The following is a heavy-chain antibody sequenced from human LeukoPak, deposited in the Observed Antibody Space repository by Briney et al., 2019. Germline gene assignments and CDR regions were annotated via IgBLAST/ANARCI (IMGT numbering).Heavy chain of an antibody. CDR1: GGSISSGGYY. Sequence: SSETLSLTCTVSGGSISSGGYYWSWIRQHPGKGLEWIGYIYYSGSTYYNPSLKSRVTISVDTSKNQFSLKLSSVTAADTAVYYCASPRYCSGGSCYWDYYYGMDVWGQGTTVTVSS. J-gene: IGHJ6*02. V-gene: IGHV4-31*03. D-gene: IGHD2-15*01. CDR3: ASPRYCSGGSCYWDYYYGMDV. CDR2: IYYSGST.